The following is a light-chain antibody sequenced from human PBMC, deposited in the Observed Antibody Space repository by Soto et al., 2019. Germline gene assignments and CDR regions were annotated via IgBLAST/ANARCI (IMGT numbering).Light chain of an antibody. CDR1: QSVSSY. CDR2: DAA. J-gene: IGKJ2*01. Sequence: EIVLTQSPATLSLSPGERATLSCRASQSVSSYLAWYQQKPGQAPRLLIYDAANRATGIPARFSGSGSGTDFTLTISSLEPEDVAAYYCQQRSNWPPFGQGTKLEIK. CDR3: QQRSNWPP. V-gene: IGKV3-11*01.